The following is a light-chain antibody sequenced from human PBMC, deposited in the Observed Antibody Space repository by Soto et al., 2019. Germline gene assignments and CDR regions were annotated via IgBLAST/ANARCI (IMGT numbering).Light chain of an antibody. CDR2: GAS. CDR1: QSVSSNY. Sequence: EIVLTQSPGTLSLSPGERATLSCRASQSVSSNYLVWYQQKPGQPPRLLIYGASSRATGIPDRFSGSVSGTDFTLTISRLEPDDFALYYCQQFGSSPPWTFGQGTKVEIK. CDR3: QQFGSSPPWT. J-gene: IGKJ1*01. V-gene: IGKV3-20*01.